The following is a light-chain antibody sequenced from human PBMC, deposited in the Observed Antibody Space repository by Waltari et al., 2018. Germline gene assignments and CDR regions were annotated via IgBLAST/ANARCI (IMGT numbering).Light chain of an antibody. CDR3: AAWDDSLSGPV. CDR1: SPNIGSNS. Sequence: QSVLTQPPSASEAARKSVTISCSGSSPNIGSNSVSWYQQLPGTAPKLLIYYHVHRTEGCSDRFAGDKSGTSASLAISGLQTEDEADYYCAAWDDSLSGPVFGSGTKLTVL. V-gene: IGLV1-36*01. CDR2: YHV. J-gene: IGLJ6*01.